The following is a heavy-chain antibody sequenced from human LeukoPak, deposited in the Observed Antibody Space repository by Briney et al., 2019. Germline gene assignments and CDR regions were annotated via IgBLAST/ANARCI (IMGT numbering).Heavy chain of an antibody. V-gene: IGHV4-59*08. D-gene: IGHD6-25*01. Sequence: PSETLSLTCTVSSGSISSYYWSWIRQPPGKGLEWIGYTYYSGSTNYNPSLKSRVTISVDTSKNQFSLKLSSVTAADTAVYYCARQGGGFWYFDLWGRGTLVTVSS. J-gene: IGHJ2*01. CDR2: TYYSGST. CDR1: SGSISSYY. CDR3: ARQGGGFWYFDL.